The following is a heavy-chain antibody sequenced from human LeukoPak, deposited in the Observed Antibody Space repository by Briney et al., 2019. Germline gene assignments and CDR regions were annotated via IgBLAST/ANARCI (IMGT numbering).Heavy chain of an antibody. V-gene: IGHV3-33*01. CDR3: ARGLGYSYGYGIDY. J-gene: IGHJ4*02. Sequence: GRSLRLSCAASGFTFSSYAMHWVRQAPGKGLEWVAVIWYDGSNKYHADSVKGRFTTSRDNSQNTLYLQMNNLRAEDTALYYCARGLGYSYGYGIDYWGQGTLVTVSS. CDR2: IWYDGSNK. D-gene: IGHD5-18*01. CDR1: GFTFSSYA.